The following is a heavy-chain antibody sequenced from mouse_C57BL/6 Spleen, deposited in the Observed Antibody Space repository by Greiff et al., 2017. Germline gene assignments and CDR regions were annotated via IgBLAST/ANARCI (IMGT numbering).Heavy chain of an antibody. V-gene: IGHV5-15*01. CDR3: ARQGRDYAMDY. CDR1: GFTFSDYG. Sequence: DVHLVESGGGLVQPGGSLKLSCAASGFTFSDYGMAWVRQAPRKGPEWVAFISNLAYSIYYADTVTGRFTISRENAKNTLYLGMSSLGSEDTAMYYCARQGRDYAMDYWGQGISVTVSS. J-gene: IGHJ4*01. CDR2: ISNLAYSI.